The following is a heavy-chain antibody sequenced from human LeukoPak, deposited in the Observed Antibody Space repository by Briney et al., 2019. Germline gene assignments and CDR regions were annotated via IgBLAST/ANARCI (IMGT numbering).Heavy chain of an antibody. J-gene: IGHJ5*02. D-gene: IGHD1-7*01. CDR3: ARDGTGNWFDP. Sequence: SETLSLTCAVYGGSFSGYYWSWIRQPPGEGLEWIGEINHSGSTNYNPSLKSRVTISVDTSKNQFSLKLSSVTAADTAVYYCARDGTGNWFDPWGQGTQVTVSS. CDR2: INHSGST. V-gene: IGHV4-34*01. CDR1: GGSFSGYY.